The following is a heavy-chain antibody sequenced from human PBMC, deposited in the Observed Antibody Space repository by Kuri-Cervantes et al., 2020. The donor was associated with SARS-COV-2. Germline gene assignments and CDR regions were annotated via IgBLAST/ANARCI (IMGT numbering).Heavy chain of an antibody. D-gene: IGHD3-22*01. V-gene: IGHV1-2*02. Sequence: ASVKVSCKASGYTFTNNDINWVRQASGQGLEWMGWINPNSGGTNYAQKFQGRVTMTRDTSISTAYMELSRLRSDDTAVYYCAQPSPHSSGYQGDDAFDIWGQGTMVTVSS. CDR2: INPNSGGT. CDR3: AQPSPHSSGYQGDDAFDI. CDR1: GYTFTNND. J-gene: IGHJ3*02.